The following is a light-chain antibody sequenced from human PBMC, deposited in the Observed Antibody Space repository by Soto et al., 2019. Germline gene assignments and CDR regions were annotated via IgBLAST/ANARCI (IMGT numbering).Light chain of an antibody. CDR1: QGISSW. J-gene: IGKJ3*01. CDR2: AAS. V-gene: IGKV1D-12*01. CDR3: QHDNSPFT. Sequence: DIQMTQSPSSVSASVGDRVTITCRASQGISSWVAWYQQKPGKAPKLLIYAASSLQSGVPSRFRGSGSGTDFTLTISSVQTEDFATYYCQHDNSPFTFGPGTKVDIK.